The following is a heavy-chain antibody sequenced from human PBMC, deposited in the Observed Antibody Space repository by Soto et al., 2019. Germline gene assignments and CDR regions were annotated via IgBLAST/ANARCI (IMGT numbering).Heavy chain of an antibody. CDR1: GFSLSTSGVG. CDR2: IYWNDDK. J-gene: IGHJ4*02. CDR3: AHVGFWSDYFAFDN. Sequence: QITLKESGPTLVKPSQTLTLTCTFSGFSLSTSGVGVGWIRQPPGRALEWLALIYWNDDKRYTPSLKSRLTITKVPSKNQVVLTMTNMDPVDTGTYYGAHVGFWSDYFAFDNWGQGTLVTVSS. D-gene: IGHD3-3*01. V-gene: IGHV2-5*01.